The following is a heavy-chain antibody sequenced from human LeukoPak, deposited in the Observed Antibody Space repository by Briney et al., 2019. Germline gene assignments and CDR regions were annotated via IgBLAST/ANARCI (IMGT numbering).Heavy chain of an antibody. CDR1: GFTFDDYA. CDR3: AKDRGYYGSGSFALGV. V-gene: IGHV3-43D*03. D-gene: IGHD3-10*01. CDR2: ISWDGGSN. J-gene: IGHJ6*04. Sequence: GGSLRLSCAASGFTFDDYAMNWVRQAPGKGLEWVSLISWDGGSNYYADSVKGRFTISRDYSKNSLYLQMNSLRAEDTALYYCAKDRGYYGSGSFALGVWGKGTTVTVSS.